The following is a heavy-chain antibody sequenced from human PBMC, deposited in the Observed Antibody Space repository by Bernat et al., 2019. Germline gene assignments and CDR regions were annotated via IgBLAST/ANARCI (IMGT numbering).Heavy chain of an antibody. Sequence: EVQLVESGGGLVKPGGSLRLSCAASGFTFSSYSMNWVRQAPGKGLEWVSHISSSSSYIYYADSVKGRFTISRDNAKNSLYLQMNSLRAEDTAVYYCAREGEYSGYDSYYMDVWGKGTTVTVSS. V-gene: IGHV3-21*05. D-gene: IGHD5-12*01. J-gene: IGHJ6*03. CDR3: AREGEYSGYDSYYMDV. CDR2: ISSSSSYI. CDR1: GFTFSSYS.